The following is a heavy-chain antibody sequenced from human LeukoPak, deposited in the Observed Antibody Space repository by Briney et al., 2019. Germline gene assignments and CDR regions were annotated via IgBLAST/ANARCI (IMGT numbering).Heavy chain of an antibody. CDR1: GYTFTNYY. V-gene: IGHV1-2*02. Sequence: VASVKVSCKASGYTFTNYYMHWVRQAPGQGLEWMGWINPNSGGTNSAQTYQDRVTLTTDTSISTAYMKLSSLRSDDRAVYYCARASGMAVAGTSYLDYWGQGTLVTVSS. CDR2: INPNSGGT. D-gene: IGHD6-19*01. CDR3: ARASGMAVAGTSYLDY. J-gene: IGHJ4*02.